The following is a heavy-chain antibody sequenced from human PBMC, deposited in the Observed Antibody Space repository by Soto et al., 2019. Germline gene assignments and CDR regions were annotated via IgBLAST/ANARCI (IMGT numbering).Heavy chain of an antibody. CDR3: ARFYDILTGMDV. CDR1: GSTFTGYY. J-gene: IGHJ6*02. Sequence: ASVTVSCTASGSTFTGYYMHWVRQDPGQGLEWMGWINPNSGGTNYAQKFQGWVTMTGDTSISTAYMELSRLRSDDTAVYYCARFYDILTGMDVWGQGTTVTVSS. V-gene: IGHV1-2*04. CDR2: INPNSGGT. D-gene: IGHD3-9*01.